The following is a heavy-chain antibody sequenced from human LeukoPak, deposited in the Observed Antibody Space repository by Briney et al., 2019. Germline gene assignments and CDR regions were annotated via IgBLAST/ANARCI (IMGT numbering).Heavy chain of an antibody. CDR3: VRESSYIAVTNRGGWFDP. D-gene: IGHD6-19*01. CDR2: IYFTGNT. V-gene: IGHV4-61*10. J-gene: IGHJ5*02. Sequence: SETLSLTCTVSGDSISSGDYYWSWIRQPAGKGLEWIGYIYFTGNTNYNPSLKSRVTMSLDSPKNQFSLKLTSVTAADTGVYYCVRESSYIAVTNRGGWFDPWGQGTLVTVSS. CDR1: GDSISSGDYY.